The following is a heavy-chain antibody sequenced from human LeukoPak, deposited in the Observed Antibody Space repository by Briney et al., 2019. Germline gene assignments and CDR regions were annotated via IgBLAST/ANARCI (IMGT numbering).Heavy chain of an antibody. CDR3: ARVTTVTTCVGCRGMDV. CDR2: INHSGST. Sequence: SETLSLTCAVYGGSFSGYYWSWIRQPPGKGLEWIGEINHSGSTNYNPSLKSRVTISVDTSKNQFSLKLSSVTAADTAVYYCARVTTVTTCVGCRGMDVWGKGTTVTVSS. D-gene: IGHD4-17*01. CDR1: GGSFSGYY. J-gene: IGHJ6*04. V-gene: IGHV4-34*01.